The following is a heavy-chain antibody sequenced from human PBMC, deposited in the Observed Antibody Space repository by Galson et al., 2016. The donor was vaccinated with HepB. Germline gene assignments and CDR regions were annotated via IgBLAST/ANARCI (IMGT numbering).Heavy chain of an antibody. D-gene: IGHD6-13*01. CDR3: AHRLVTSSWCLFDY. CDR1: GFSLSTSGVG. CDR2: VFWGDDR. J-gene: IGHJ4*02. V-gene: IGHV2-5*02. Sequence: PALVKPTQTLTLTCTFSGFSLSTSGVGVGWIRQPPGKALEWLALVFWGDDRRYSPSLKNRLTITKYTSRNQVVLTMTNMDPVDTATYYCAHRLVTSSWCLFDYWGQGTLVTVSS.